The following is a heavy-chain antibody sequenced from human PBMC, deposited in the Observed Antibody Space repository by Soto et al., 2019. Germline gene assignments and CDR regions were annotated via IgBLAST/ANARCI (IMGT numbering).Heavy chain of an antibody. V-gene: IGHV4-31*03. CDR2: IYFTGTT. D-gene: IGHD1-26*01. CDR1: GPCLAGDGCY. CDR3: ARGGHASWECLDP. Sequence: QVQLQESGPGLVKPSQTLSLACSDSGPCLAGDGCYWSWIRQYPGNALAWIGLIYFTGTTYSNPSLRNRVTMSVEMSKDQFSVELTSVPAADTAIYYCARGGHASWECLDPWGQGILVTVSS. J-gene: IGHJ5*02.